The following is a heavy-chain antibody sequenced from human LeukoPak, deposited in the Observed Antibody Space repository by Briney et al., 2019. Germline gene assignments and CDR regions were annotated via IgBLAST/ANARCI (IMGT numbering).Heavy chain of an antibody. CDR2: LSSSGGST. CDR1: GFTFSSYA. V-gene: IGHV3-23*01. CDR3: AKVEGVATITPYLDY. J-gene: IGHJ4*02. D-gene: IGHD5-24*01. Sequence: GGSLRLSCAASGFTFSSYAMSWVRQAPGKGLDWVSSLSSSGGSTYYADSVKGRFTISRDNSKNTLYLQMNSLRADDTAVYYCAKVEGVATITPYLDYWGQGTLVTVSS.